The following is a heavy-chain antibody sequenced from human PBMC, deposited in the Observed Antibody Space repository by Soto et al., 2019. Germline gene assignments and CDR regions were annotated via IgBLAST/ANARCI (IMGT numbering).Heavy chain of an antibody. CDR3: ARDTLEYSSSDWFDP. CDR2: ISAYNGNT. V-gene: IGHV1-18*01. J-gene: IGHJ5*02. D-gene: IGHD6-6*01. Sequence: ASVKVSFKASGYTFTSYGISWVRQAPGQGLEWMGWISAYNGNTNYAQKLQGRVTMTTDTSTSTAYMELRSLRSDDTAVYYCARDTLEYSSSDWFDPWGQGTLVTVSS. CDR1: GYTFTSYG.